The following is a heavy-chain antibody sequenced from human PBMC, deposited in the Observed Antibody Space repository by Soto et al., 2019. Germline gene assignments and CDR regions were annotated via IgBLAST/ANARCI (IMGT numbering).Heavy chain of an antibody. CDR2: ISSSGSTI. CDR3: ARALTTTPAAINPDDDYYYYYGMDV. Sequence: GGSLRLSCAASGFTFSSYEMNWVRQAPGKGLEWVSYISSSGSTIYYADSVKGRFTISRDNAKNSLYLQMNSLRAEDTAVYYCARALTTTPAAINPDDDYYYYYGMDVWGQGTTVTVSS. CDR1: GFTFSSYE. D-gene: IGHD2-2*02. J-gene: IGHJ6*02. V-gene: IGHV3-48*03.